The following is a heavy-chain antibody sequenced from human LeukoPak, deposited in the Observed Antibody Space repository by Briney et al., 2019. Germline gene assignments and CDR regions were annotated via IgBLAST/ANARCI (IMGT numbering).Heavy chain of an antibody. CDR2: ISGGGFHK. J-gene: IGHJ4*02. CDR3: AKATSSTWYNYDY. Sequence: PGGSLRLSCAASGFTFSSYAMSWVRQAPGKGLEWVSAISGGGFHKYPADSVKGRFTISRDSSKNTLFLQMNSLRAEDTALYYCAKATSSTWYNYDYWGQGTLVTVSS. D-gene: IGHD6-13*01. CDR1: GFTFSSYA. V-gene: IGHV3-23*01.